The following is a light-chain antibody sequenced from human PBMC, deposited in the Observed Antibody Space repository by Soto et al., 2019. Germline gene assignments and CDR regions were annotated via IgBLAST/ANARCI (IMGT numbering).Light chain of an antibody. CDR1: QSVSNNY. CDR2: GAS. J-gene: IGKJ5*01. V-gene: IGKV3-20*01. CDR3: QQYGSSRIT. Sequence: EVVLTQSPGTLSLSPGERATLSCRASQSVSNNYLAWYQQKPGQAPRLLIYGASTRATGIPDRFSGSGSGTDFTVTISGLEPEDFAVYYCQQYGSSRITFGQGTRLEIK.